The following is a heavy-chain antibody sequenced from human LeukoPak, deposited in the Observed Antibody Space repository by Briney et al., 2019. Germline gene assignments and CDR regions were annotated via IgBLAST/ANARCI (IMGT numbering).Heavy chain of an antibody. V-gene: IGHV4-31*03. Sequence: PSETLSLTCTVSGGSISSGGYYWSWIRQHPGKGLEWIGYIYYSGSTYYNPSLKSRVTISVDTSKNQFSLKLSSVTAADTAVYYCARDSLWELYFDYWGQGTLVTVSS. J-gene: IGHJ4*02. CDR1: GGSISSGGYY. CDR2: IYYSGST. CDR3: ARDSLWELYFDY. D-gene: IGHD1-26*01.